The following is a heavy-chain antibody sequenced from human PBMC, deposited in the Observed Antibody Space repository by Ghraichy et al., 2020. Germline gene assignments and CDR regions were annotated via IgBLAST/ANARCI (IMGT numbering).Heavy chain of an antibody. D-gene: IGHD6-19*01. CDR3: ARIGFSSSSTDY. J-gene: IGHJ4*02. CDR2: IKEDGTLV. CDR1: AFTFSNYW. Sequence: GALRLSCAASAFTFSNYWMSWIRQAPGKGLEWVANIKEDGTLVYYADSVKGRSTISRDNAKNSVFLQINSLRAGDTAIYYCARIGFSSSSTDYWGQGTLVTVSS. V-gene: IGHV3-7*01.